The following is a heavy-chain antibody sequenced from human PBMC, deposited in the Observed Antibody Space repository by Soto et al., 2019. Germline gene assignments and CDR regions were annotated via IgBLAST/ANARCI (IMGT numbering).Heavy chain of an antibody. D-gene: IGHD1-26*01. CDR2: IYYSGST. CDR3: ARNGVGATTRANYYYYGMEV. J-gene: IGHJ6*02. CDR1: GGSISSYY. V-gene: IGHV4-59*08. Sequence: PSETLSLPCTVAGGSISSYYWIWIRQPPGKGLEWIGYIYYSGSTNYNPSLKSRVTISVDTSKNQFSLKLSSVTAADTAVYYCARNGVGATTRANYYYYGMEVWGQGTTVTVSS.